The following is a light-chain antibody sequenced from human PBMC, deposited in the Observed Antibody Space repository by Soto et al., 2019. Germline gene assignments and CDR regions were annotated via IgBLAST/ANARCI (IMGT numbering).Light chain of an antibody. V-gene: IGKV3-20*01. CDR1: QSVSNSC. J-gene: IGKJ1*01. Sequence: DIVLTQSPGTLSLSPGERPTLSCRASQSVSNSCLAWYQQKPGQAPRLLIYAASTRATGIPERFSGGGSGTDFTLTISRLEPEDFAVYYCHQYGSAPRTFGQGTKVDI. CDR3: HQYGSAPRT. CDR2: AAS.